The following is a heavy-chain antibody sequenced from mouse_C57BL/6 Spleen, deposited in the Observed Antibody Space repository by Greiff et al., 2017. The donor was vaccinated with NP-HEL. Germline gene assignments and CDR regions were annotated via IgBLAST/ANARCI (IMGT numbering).Heavy chain of an antibody. Sequence: VQLQQPGTELVKPGASVKLSCKASGYTFTSYWMHWVKQRPGQGLEWIGNINPSNGGTNYNEKFKSKATLTVDKSSSTAYMQLSSLTSEDSAVYYCARGVITTVVASWYFDVWGTGTTVTVSS. D-gene: IGHD1-1*01. J-gene: IGHJ1*03. CDR2: INPSNGGT. CDR1: GYTFTSYW. CDR3: ARGVITTVVASWYFDV. V-gene: IGHV1-53*01.